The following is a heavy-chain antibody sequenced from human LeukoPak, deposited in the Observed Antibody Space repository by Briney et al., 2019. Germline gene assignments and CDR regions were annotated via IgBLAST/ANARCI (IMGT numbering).Heavy chain of an antibody. V-gene: IGHV3-21*01. CDR3: ARDEGTYDFWSGSDYYYMDV. CDR2: ISSSSSYI. Sequence: GGSLRLSCAASGFTFSTYSMNWVRQAPGKGLEWVSSISSSSSYIYYADSVTGRFTISRDNAKNSLYLQMNSLRAEDTAVYYCARDEGTYDFWSGSDYYYMDVWGKGTTVTVSS. CDR1: GFTFSTYS. D-gene: IGHD3-3*01. J-gene: IGHJ6*03.